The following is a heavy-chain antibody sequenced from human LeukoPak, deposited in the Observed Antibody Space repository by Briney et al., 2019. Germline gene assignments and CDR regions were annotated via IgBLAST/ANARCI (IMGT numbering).Heavy chain of an antibody. D-gene: IGHD2-15*01. Sequence: GGSLRLSCAASGFTFSGSAMHWVRQASGKGLEWVGRIRSKASSYATAYAASVKGRFTISRDDSKNTAYLQMNSLKTEDTAVYYCTRHQACSGGSCYYYYGMDVWGQGTTVTVSS. V-gene: IGHV3-73*01. CDR2: IRSKASSYAT. CDR1: GFTFSGSA. CDR3: TRHQACSGGSCYYYYGMDV. J-gene: IGHJ6*02.